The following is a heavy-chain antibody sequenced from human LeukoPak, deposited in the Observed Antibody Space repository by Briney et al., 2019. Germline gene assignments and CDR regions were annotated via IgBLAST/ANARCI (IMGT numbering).Heavy chain of an antibody. D-gene: IGHD3-22*01. Sequence: GGSLRLSCAASGFTFSSYAMSWVRQAPGKGLEWVSAISGSGGSTYYADSVKGRFTISRDNSKNTLYLQMSSLRAEDTAVYYCAKGGRYYDSSGYYYWGQGTLVTVSS. J-gene: IGHJ4*02. CDR1: GFTFSSYA. V-gene: IGHV3-23*01. CDR3: AKGGRYYDSSGYYY. CDR2: ISGSGGST.